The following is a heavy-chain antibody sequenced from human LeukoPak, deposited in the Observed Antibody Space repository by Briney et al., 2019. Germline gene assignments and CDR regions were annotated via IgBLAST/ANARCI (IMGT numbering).Heavy chain of an antibody. Sequence: PSETLSLTCTLSRGSLSSSSAECAWIRQPPGKGLEWIGSIYYSKNTYYNPSLKSRVTISADTSKNQFSLTLGSVSATDPAVYYCVSHRGFSYGYLDYWGQGTLVTVSS. V-gene: IGHV4-39*01. D-gene: IGHD5-18*01. CDR1: RGSLSSSSAE. CDR3: VSHRGFSYGYLDY. CDR2: IYYSKNT. J-gene: IGHJ4*02.